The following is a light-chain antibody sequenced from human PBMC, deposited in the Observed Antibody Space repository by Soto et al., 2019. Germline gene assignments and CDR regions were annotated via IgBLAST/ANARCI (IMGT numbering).Light chain of an antibody. CDR1: SGHSSYA. CDR3: QTWGTGIHWV. J-gene: IGLJ3*02. CDR2: LNSDGSH. V-gene: IGLV4-69*01. Sequence: QPVLTQSPSASASLGASVKLTCTLSSGHSSYAIAWHQQQPEKGPRYLMKLNSDGSHRKGDGIPDRFSGSSSGAERYLTISSLQSGDEADYYCQTWGTGIHWVFGGGTKVTVL.